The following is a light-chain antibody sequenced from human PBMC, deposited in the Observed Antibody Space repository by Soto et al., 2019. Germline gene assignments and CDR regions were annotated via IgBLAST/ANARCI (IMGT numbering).Light chain of an antibody. CDR1: QSVSIY. CDR3: QQSYSIPPEYT. J-gene: IGKJ2*01. V-gene: IGKV1-39*01. Sequence: DIQMTQSPSSLSASVGDRVTITCRASQSVSIYLSWYQQKPGKAPKLLIYGASSLQSGVPSRFSGSGSGTDFTLTIHSLQPEDFATYYCQQSYSIPPEYTFGQGTKLESK. CDR2: GAS.